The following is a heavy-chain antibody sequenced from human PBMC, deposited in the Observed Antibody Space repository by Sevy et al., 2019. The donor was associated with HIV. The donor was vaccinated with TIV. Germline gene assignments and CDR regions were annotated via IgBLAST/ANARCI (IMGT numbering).Heavy chain of an antibody. Sequence: SETLSLTCTVSGGSISSGGYYWSWIRQHPGKGLEWIGYIYYSGSAYYHPSLKSRVTISVDTSKNQFSLKLSSVTAADTAVYYCARDDPITFWGFIGHDAFDIWGQGTMVTVSS. CDR2: IYYSGSA. CDR1: GGSISSGGYY. CDR3: ARDDPITFWGFIGHDAFDI. J-gene: IGHJ3*02. D-gene: IGHD3-16*02. V-gene: IGHV4-31*03.